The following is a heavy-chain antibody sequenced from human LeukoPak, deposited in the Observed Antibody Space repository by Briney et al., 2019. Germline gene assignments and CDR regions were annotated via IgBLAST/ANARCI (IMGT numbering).Heavy chain of an antibody. Sequence: ASVKVSCKASGYPLDNFGLTWVRQAPGQGLGWMGWISAYNGKTHYAQKFRGRLTLKTETSTSTAYLGLKSLKSDDTAVYYCARDRVGGDLTGVSLYWGQGTLVTVSS. D-gene: IGHD4-17*01. CDR3: ARDRVGGDLTGVSLY. V-gene: IGHV1-18*01. CDR2: ISAYNGKT. J-gene: IGHJ4*01. CDR1: GYPLDNFG.